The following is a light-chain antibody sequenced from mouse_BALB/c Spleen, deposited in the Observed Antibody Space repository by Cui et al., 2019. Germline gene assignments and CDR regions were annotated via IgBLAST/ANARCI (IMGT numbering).Light chain of an antibody. V-gene: IGKV14-111*01. Sequence: DIKMTQSQSSMYASLGERFTITCKASQDINSYLSWFQQKPGKSPKTLIYRANRLVDGVPSRFSGSGSGQDYSLTISSLEYEDMGIYYCLQYDEFPYTFGGGTKLEIK. J-gene: IGKJ2*01. CDR2: RAN. CDR1: QDINSY. CDR3: LQYDEFPYT.